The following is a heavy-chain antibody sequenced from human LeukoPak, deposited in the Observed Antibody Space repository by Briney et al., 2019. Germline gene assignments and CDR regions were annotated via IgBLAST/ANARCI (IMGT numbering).Heavy chain of an antibody. V-gene: IGHV1-2*04. CDR3: ARQGTGYRSGGSCYYFDY. Sequence: ASVKVSCKASGSTFSSYAISWVRQAPGQGLEWMGRINPNSGGTNYAQKFQGWVTMTRDTSISTAYMELSRLRSDDTAVYYCARQGTGYRSGGSCYYFDYWGQGTLVTVSS. CDR1: GSTFSSYA. J-gene: IGHJ4*02. CDR2: INPNSGGT. D-gene: IGHD2-15*01.